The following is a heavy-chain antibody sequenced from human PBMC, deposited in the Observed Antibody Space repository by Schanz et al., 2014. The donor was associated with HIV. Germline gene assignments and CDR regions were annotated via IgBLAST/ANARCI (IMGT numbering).Heavy chain of an antibody. Sequence: EVQLLESGGGLAQPGGSLTLSCAASGFTFTNHALSWVRQAPGRGLEWVSTVIGIGVRTIYADSVKGRFTISRDNSKNTLSLHMNSLRVEDTAVYYCAKAKGSYSATTFYFDFWGQGTLVTVSS. J-gene: IGHJ4*02. CDR1: GFTFTNHA. CDR3: AKAKGSYSATTFYFDF. D-gene: IGHD1-26*01. V-gene: IGHV3-23*01. CDR2: VIGIGVRT.